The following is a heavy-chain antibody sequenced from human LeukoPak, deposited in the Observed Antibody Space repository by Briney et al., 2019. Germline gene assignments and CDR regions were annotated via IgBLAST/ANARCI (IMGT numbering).Heavy chain of an antibody. D-gene: IGHD3-10*01. CDR2: IYSDGSST. Sequence: GGALRLSCAHSGFTFSSYWMHWVRHAPGKGLGWVSRIYSDGSSTSYAASVKGRFTFSTDNAKNTLYLQIHSLRAQDTAVYYLSRVVGAGSYTYLPEYFQHWGQGTLVTVSS. V-gene: IGHV3-74*01. CDR3: SRVVGAGSYTYLPEYFQH. J-gene: IGHJ1*01. CDR1: GFTFSSYW.